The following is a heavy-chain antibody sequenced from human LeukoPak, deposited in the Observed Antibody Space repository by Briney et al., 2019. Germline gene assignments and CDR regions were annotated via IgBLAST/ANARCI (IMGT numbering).Heavy chain of an antibody. Sequence: SETLPLTCTVSGGSVSNYYWNWIRQPAGKGLEWIGRIHTSGSTNYNPSLKSRLTVSVDTSKSQFSLKLTSVTAADTAVYYCARDQGSGWYEEWGQGTLVTVFS. CDR2: IHTSGST. J-gene: IGHJ4*02. V-gene: IGHV4-4*07. CDR1: GGSVSNYY. D-gene: IGHD6-19*01. CDR3: ARDQGSGWYEE.